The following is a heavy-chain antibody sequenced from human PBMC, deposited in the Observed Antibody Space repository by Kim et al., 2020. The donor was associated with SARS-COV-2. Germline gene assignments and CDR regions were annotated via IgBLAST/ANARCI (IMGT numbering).Heavy chain of an antibody. Sequence: GGSLRLSCAASGFTFSSYGMHWVRQAPGKGLEWVAVIWYDGSNKYYADSVKGRFTISRDNSKNTLYLQMNSLRAEDTAVYYCAREASLAGELLWDVFDIWGQGSRVTVSS. CDR3: AREASLAGELLWDVFDI. D-gene: IGHD3-10*01. J-gene: IGHJ3*02. CDR2: IWYDGSNK. V-gene: IGHV3-33*08. CDR1: GFTFSSYG.